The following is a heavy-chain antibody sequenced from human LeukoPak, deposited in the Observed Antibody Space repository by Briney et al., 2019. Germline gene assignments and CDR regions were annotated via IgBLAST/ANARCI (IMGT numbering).Heavy chain of an antibody. V-gene: IGHV1-69*06. J-gene: IGHJ4*02. CDR1: GGTFSSYA. Sequence: SVKVSCKASGGTFSSYAISWVRQAPGQGREWMGGIIPIFGTANYAQKFQGRVTITADKSTSTAYMELSSLRSEDTAVYYCARVGYCSSTSCQPGDYWGQGTLVTVSS. CDR2: IIPIFGTA. CDR3: ARVGYCSSTSCQPGDY. D-gene: IGHD2-2*01.